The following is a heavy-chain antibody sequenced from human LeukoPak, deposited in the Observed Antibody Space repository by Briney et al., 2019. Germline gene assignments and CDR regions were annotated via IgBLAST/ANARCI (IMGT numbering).Heavy chain of an antibody. V-gene: IGHV1-18*01. D-gene: IGHD3-22*01. CDR3: ATTVIYDDSGEYFQH. Sequence: GASVKVSCKASGYSFTNYGISWVRQAAGQGLEWMGWISPYNDNTNYAQKFQGRVTVTTDTSTTTAYMELRSLSSDDTAVYYCATTVIYDDSGEYFQHWGQGTLVIVSS. CDR2: ISPYNDNT. J-gene: IGHJ1*01. CDR1: GYSFTNYG.